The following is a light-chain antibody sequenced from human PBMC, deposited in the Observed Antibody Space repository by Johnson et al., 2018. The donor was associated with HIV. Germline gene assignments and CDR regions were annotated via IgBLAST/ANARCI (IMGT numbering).Light chain of an antibody. Sequence: QSALTQPPSVSAAPGQNITISCSGGSSNIGNNYVSWYQHLPRTAPKLLIYEINTRPSGIPDRFSGSKSGTSATLGITGLQTGDEAYYYCGTWDSSLSVYVFGTGTKVTVL. CDR2: EIN. J-gene: IGLJ1*01. CDR3: GTWDSSLSVYV. CDR1: SSNIGNNY. V-gene: IGLV1-51*02.